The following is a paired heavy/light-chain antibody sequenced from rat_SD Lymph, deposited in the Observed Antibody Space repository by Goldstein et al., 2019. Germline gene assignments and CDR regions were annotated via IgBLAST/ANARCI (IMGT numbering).Heavy chain of an antibody. Sequence: EIQLQESGPGLVKPSQSLSLTCSVTGYTITSGYDWSWIRKFPGNKMEWMGYISYSGSTNYNPSLKSRISITRDTSKNQFFLQLNSVTTEDTATYYCARERIIGGYYFDYWGQGVMVTVSS. D-gene: IGHD1-6*01. CDR3: ARERIIGGYYFDY. CDR2: ISYSGST. J-gene: IGHJ2*01. V-gene: IGHV3-4*01. CDR1: GYTITSGY.
Light chain of an antibody. CDR3: QQSWNDLT. Sequence: DTVLTQSPALAVSPGERVSISCRASEGVNSYMHWYQQKPGQQPKLLIYKASNLASGVPARFSGSGSGTDFTLTIDPVEADDTATYFCQQSWNDLTFGSGTKLEIK. CDR1: EGVNSY. J-gene: IGKJ5*01. V-gene: IGKV3S11*01. CDR2: KAS.